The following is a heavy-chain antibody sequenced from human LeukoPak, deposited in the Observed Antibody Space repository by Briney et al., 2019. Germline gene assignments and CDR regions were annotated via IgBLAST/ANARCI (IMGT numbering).Heavy chain of an antibody. CDR3: ARRRLYYYDSSGYYSAYYYYYMDV. J-gene: IGHJ6*03. Sequence: ASVKVSLKASVYSFVLYGINWLRQAPREGAEWMGWISGFNGDTNYAHKLHGRVTMTTDTSTSTDYMELRSVRSDDTAVYYCARRRLYYYDSSGYYSAYYYYYMDVWGKGTTVTVSS. D-gene: IGHD3-22*01. V-gene: IGHV1-18*01. CDR2: ISGFNGDT. CDR1: VYSFVLYG.